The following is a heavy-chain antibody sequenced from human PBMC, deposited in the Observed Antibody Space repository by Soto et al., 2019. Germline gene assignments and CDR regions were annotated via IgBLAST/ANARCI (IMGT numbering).Heavy chain of an antibody. J-gene: IGHJ4*02. CDR2: IYYSGST. Sequence: QVQLQESGPGLVKPSQTLSLTCTVSGGSISSGDYYWSWIRQPPGKGMEWIGYIYYSGSTYYNPSLKSRVTISVDTSKNQFSLELSSVTAADTAVYYCARGDYYGSGSYPLGYYFDYWGQGTLVTVSS. CDR3: ARGDYYGSGSYPLGYYFDY. CDR1: GGSISSGDYY. V-gene: IGHV4-30-4*01. D-gene: IGHD3-10*01.